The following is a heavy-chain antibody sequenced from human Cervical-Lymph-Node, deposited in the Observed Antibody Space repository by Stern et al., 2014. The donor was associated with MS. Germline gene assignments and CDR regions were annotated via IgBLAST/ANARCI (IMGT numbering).Heavy chain of an antibody. CDR2: IWDDGSNK. CDR3: ARDVNYYYGSGSRSRYFDL. J-gene: IGHJ2*01. Sequence: VQLVESGGGVVQPGRSLRLSCAASGFTFSSYGMHWVRQAPGKGLEWVAVIWDDGSNKYYADSVKGRFTISRDNSKNTLYLQMNSLRAEDTAVYYCARDVNYYYGSGSRSRYFDLWGRGTLVTVSS. V-gene: IGHV3-33*01. CDR1: GFTFSSYG. D-gene: IGHD3-10*01.